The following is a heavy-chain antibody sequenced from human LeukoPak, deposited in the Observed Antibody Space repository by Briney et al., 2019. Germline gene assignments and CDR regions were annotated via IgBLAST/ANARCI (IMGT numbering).Heavy chain of an antibody. V-gene: IGHV3-43*02. CDR2: TSGDGITT. D-gene: IGHD5/OR15-5a*01. CDR1: GFTFHNYA. CDR3: ARDHVYGGADY. Sequence: QPGGSLRLACAPSGFTFHNYAIHGVGQAPGKGREWVALTSGDGITTYFADSVKGRFTISRDNSKSSLFLQMNSLRTEDTALFYCARDHVYGGADYWGQGTLVTVSS. J-gene: IGHJ4*02.